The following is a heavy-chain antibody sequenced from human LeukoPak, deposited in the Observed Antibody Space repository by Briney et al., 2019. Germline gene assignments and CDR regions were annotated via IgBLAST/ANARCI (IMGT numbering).Heavy chain of an antibody. V-gene: IGHV1-69*05. Sequence: ASLKVSCKVSGYTFSDYGIFWVRQAPGRGFEWMGGTIPILGTPNNAKKFQDRVTITTDQSTQTSYMELRGLTPDDTAVYYCARGGAQQVAGNFQFWGQGTLVTVSA. CDR2: TIPILGTP. D-gene: IGHD6-13*01. CDR1: GYTFSDYG. J-gene: IGHJ1*01. CDR3: ARGGAQQVAGNFQF.